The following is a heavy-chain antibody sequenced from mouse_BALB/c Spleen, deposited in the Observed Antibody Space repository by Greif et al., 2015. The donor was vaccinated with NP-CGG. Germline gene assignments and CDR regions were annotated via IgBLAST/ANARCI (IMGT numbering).Heavy chain of an antibody. J-gene: IGHJ1*01. CDR3: ARDDGYYWYFDV. Sequence: EVNVVESGGGLVQPGGSLRLSCATSGFTFSDFYMEWVRQPPGKRLGWIAASRNKANDYTTEYSASVKGRFIVSRDTSQSILYLQMNALRAEDTAIYYCARDDGYYWYFDVWGAGTTVTVSS. D-gene: IGHD2-2*01. CDR2: SRNKANDYTT. CDR1: GFTFSDFY. V-gene: IGHV7-1*02.